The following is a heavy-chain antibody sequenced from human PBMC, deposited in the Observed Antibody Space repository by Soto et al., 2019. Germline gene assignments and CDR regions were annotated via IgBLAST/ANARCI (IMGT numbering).Heavy chain of an antibody. J-gene: IGHJ3*02. D-gene: IGHD2-2*03. CDR3: ARDSLDIVVVPAAYGDVAFDI. Sequence: ASVKVSCKASGYTFTSYGISWVRQAPGQGLEWMGWISAYNGNTNYAQKLQGRVTMTTDTSTSTAYMELRSLRSDDTAVYYCARDSLDIVVVPAAYGDVAFDIWGQGTMVTV. CDR2: ISAYNGNT. CDR1: GYTFTSYG. V-gene: IGHV1-18*01.